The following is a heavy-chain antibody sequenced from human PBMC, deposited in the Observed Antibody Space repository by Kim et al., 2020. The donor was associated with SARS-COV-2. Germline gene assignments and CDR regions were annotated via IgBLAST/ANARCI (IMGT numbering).Heavy chain of an antibody. CDR3: ARGMNMQWLVPLDY. CDR1: GFTFSSYG. CDR2: IWYDGSNK. D-gene: IGHD6-19*01. Sequence: GGSLRLSCAASGFTFSSYGMHWVRQAPGKGLEWVAVIWYDGSNKYYADSVKGRFTISRDNSKNTLYLQMNSLRAEDTAVYYCARGMNMQWLVPLDYWGQGTLVTVSS. J-gene: IGHJ4*02. V-gene: IGHV3-33*01.